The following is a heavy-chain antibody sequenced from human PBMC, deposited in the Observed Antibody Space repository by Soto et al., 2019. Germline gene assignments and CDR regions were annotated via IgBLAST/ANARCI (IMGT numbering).Heavy chain of an antibody. J-gene: IGHJ4*02. CDR2: MNPDSGHA. Sequence: ASVKVSCKASGYTFTNSDINWVRQAPGQGLEGMGWMNPDSGHAAYAQKFQGRVTLTTSTSTSTVYMEMRSLGSEDTAVYYCARRAHCSGGICYYGLDNWGQGTLVTVSS. V-gene: IGHV1-8*01. CDR1: GYTFTNSD. D-gene: IGHD2-15*01. CDR3: ARRAHCSGGICYYGLDN.